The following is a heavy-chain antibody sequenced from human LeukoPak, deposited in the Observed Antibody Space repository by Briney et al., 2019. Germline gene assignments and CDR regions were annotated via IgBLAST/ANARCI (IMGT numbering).Heavy chain of an antibody. Sequence: SETLSLTCSVSGGSINSDYWNWIRQPAGKGLEWIGYMYHYGGTNYNPSLKSRVTISIDKPKKQFSLKLISVTAADTAIYYCARVGGMTTVNNAAFDIWGQGTMVTVSS. J-gene: IGHJ3*02. D-gene: IGHD4-11*01. V-gene: IGHV4-59*01. CDR3: ARVGGMTTVNNAAFDI. CDR1: GGSINSDY. CDR2: MYHYGGT.